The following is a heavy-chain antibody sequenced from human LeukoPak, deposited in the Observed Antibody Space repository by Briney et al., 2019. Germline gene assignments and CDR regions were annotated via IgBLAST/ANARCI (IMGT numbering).Heavy chain of an antibody. CDR2: IYYSGST. CDR3: ARVSGGYASGVFDI. V-gene: IGHV4-59*01. Sequence: SETLSLTCTVSGGSISSYYWSWIRQPPGKGLEWIGYIYYSGSTNYNPSLKSRVTISVDTSKNQFSLKLSSVTAADTAVYYCARVSGGYASGVFDIWGQGTMVTVSS. CDR1: GGSISSYY. D-gene: IGHD5-12*01. J-gene: IGHJ3*02.